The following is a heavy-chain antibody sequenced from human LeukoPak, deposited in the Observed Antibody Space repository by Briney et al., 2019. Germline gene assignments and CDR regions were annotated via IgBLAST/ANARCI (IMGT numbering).Heavy chain of an antibody. CDR1: GGSISSSSYY. D-gene: IGHD2-15*01. V-gene: IGHV4-39*02. CDR2: IYYSGST. Sequence: SETLSLTCTVSGGSISSSSYYWGWIRQPPGKGLEWIGSIYYSGSTYYNPSLKSRVTISVDTSKNQFSLKLSSVTAADTAVYYCARDLPYCSGGSCYSGRADGYWGQGTLVTVSS. CDR3: ARDLPYCSGGSCYSGRADGY. J-gene: IGHJ4*02.